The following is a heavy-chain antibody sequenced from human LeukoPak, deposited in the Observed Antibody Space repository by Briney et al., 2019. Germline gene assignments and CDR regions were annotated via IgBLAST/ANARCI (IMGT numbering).Heavy chain of an antibody. Sequence: PSETLSLTCSVSGGSISSYYWSWIRQPPGKGLEWIGYIYSSGTTNYNPSLKSRVTMSLDTSKNQFSLKLSSVTAADTAVYYCATDLQEYYYGLRDYWGQGTLVTVSS. J-gene: IGHJ4*02. CDR2: IYSSGTT. CDR3: ATDLQEYYYGLRDY. V-gene: IGHV4-59*01. CDR1: GGSISSYY. D-gene: IGHD3-10*01.